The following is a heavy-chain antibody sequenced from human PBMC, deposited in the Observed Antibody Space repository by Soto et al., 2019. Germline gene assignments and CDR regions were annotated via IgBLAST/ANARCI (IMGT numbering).Heavy chain of an antibody. CDR3: ARDHYFWSGYSLHYYGLDV. J-gene: IGHJ6*02. Sequence: EVQLVESGGALVQPGGSLRLSCAASGIIFSDYSMNWVRQAPGRGLEWVSYIGSSSSPRYYADSVKGRFTISRDNAKNSLYLQMNSLRDEDTAVYSCARDHYFWSGYSLHYYGLDVWGQGTTVVVSS. CDR1: GIIFSDYS. V-gene: IGHV3-48*02. D-gene: IGHD3-3*01. CDR2: IGSSSSPR.